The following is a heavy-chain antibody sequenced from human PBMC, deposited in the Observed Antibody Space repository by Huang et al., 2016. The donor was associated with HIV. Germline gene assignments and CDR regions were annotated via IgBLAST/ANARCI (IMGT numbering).Heavy chain of an antibody. V-gene: IGHV4-34*02. Sequence: QVQLQQWGAGLLKPSGALSLKCAVYGGSLSDQYWTWIRLSPGKRLEWIGELNHRGLATYSPSLRSRVTMSVDMSKNQFSLNLTSLTAADTAVYYCARPRMTATSSDSTWSFFDSWGQGTLVIVSS. J-gene: IGHJ4*02. D-gene: IGHD2-21*02. CDR2: LNHRGLA. CDR3: ARPRMTATSSDSTWSFFDS. CDR1: GGSLSDQY.